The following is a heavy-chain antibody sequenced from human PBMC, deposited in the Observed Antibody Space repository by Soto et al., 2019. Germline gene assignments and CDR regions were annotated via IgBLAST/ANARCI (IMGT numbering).Heavy chain of an antibody. CDR2: VTRGGHTT. CDR1: GFTFSRYA. V-gene: IGHV3-23*01. D-gene: IGHD1-26*01. Sequence: EAQLLESGGGLVQPGGSLRLSCAASGFTFSRYAMSWVRQAPGKGLVWVSTVTRGGHTTYNADSVNGRFTISRDNSKTPLYLQLTNRPAEDTAIYYCASTSGDLDVYGMDIWGPGTTVTV. CDR3: ASTSGDLDVYGMDI. J-gene: IGHJ6*01.